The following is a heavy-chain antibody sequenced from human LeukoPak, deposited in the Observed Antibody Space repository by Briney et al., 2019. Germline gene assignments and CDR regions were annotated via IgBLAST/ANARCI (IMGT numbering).Heavy chain of an antibody. D-gene: IGHD6-13*01. J-gene: IGHJ4*02. V-gene: IGHV3-11*01. Sequence: KPGGSLRLSWAASGFSFSDYYISWLRQAPGKGLGWVSFFSSSGSTIYYADSVKRRFTISSDNAKNSLYLQMNSLRAEDTAVYYCARTGIAAAGTIDYWGQGTLVTVSS. CDR3: ARTGIAAAGTIDY. CDR1: GFSFSDYY. CDR2: FSSSGSTI.